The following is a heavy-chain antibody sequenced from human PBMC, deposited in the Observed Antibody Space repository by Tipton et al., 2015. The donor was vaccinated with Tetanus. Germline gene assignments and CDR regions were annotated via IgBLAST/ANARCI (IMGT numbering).Heavy chain of an antibody. D-gene: IGHD3-10*01. CDR2: VRSDGSNT. J-gene: IGHJ6*02. CDR3: AKAFVYYNGMDV. CDR1: GFTSRTYW. Sequence: SLRLSCAASGFTSRTYWMNWIRQAPGKGLAWVSRVRSDGSNTIYADSVKGRFTISRDTAKNTLYLQMNSLRAEDTAIYYCAKAFVYYNGMDVWGQGTTVIVSS. V-gene: IGHV3-74*01.